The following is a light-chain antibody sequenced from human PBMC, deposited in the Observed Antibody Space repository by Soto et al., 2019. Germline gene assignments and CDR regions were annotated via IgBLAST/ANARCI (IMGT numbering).Light chain of an antibody. CDR2: DVS. CDR1: SSDVGGYNY. Sequence: SARTQPASVSGSPGQSITISCTGTSSDVGGYNYVSWYQHHPGKAPKLMIFDVSNRPSGVSNRFSGSKSGNTASLTISGLQPEDEADYYCSSYTTSNTRQIVFGTGTKVTVL. V-gene: IGLV2-14*03. J-gene: IGLJ1*01. CDR3: SSYTTSNTRQIV.